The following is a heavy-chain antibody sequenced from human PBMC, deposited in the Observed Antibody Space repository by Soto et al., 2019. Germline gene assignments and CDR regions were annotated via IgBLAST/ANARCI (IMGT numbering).Heavy chain of an antibody. J-gene: IGHJ5*02. CDR1: GGSISSGDYY. D-gene: IGHD4-17*01. CDR3: ARGMTTVTIRRRYWFDP. V-gene: IGHV4-30-4*01. Sequence: SETLSLTCTVSGGSISSGDYYWSWIRQPPGKGLEWIGYIYYSGSTYYNPSLKSRVTISVDTSKNQFSLKLSSVTAADTAVYYCARGMTTVTIRRRYWFDPWGQGTLVTVSS. CDR2: IYYSGST.